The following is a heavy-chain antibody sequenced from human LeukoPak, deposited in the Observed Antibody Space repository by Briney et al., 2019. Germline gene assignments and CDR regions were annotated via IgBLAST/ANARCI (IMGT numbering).Heavy chain of an antibody. J-gene: IGHJ6*02. V-gene: IGHV4-31*03. Sequence: SQTLSLTCTVSGGSISSGGYYWSWIRQHPGKGLEWIGYIYYSGSTYYNPSLKSRVTISVDTSKNQFSLKLSSVTAADTAVYYCAREFEVTGTTNYYYGMDVWGQGTTVTVSS. CDR2: IYYSGST. CDR1: GGSISSGGYY. CDR3: AREFEVTGTTNYYYGMDV. D-gene: IGHD1-7*01.